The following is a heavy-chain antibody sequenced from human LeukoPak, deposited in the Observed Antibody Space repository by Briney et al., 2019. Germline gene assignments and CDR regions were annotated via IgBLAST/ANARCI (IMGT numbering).Heavy chain of an antibody. D-gene: IGHD1-26*01. J-gene: IGHJ4*02. V-gene: IGHV3-66*02. CDR3: ARDEGGGSYYSFDY. CDR2: IYSGGST. Sequence: GGSLRLSCAASGFTVSSNYMSWVRQAPGKGLEWVSVIYSGGSTYYADSAKGRFTTSRDNSKNTLYLQMNSLRAEDTAVYYCARDEGGGSYYSFDYWGQGTLVTVSS. CDR1: GFTVSSNY.